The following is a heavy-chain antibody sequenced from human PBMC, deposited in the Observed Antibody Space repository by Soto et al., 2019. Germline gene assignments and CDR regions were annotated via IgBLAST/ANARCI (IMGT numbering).Heavy chain of an antibody. Sequence: PGGSLRLSCTASGLTFGDYAMSWFRQAPGKGLEWVGFIRSKAYGGTTEYAASVKGRFTISRDDSKSIAYLQMNSLKTEDIAVYYCTREWDHDYGGFGGQGTLVTVSS. CDR2: IRSKAYGGTT. V-gene: IGHV3-49*03. CDR1: GLTFGDYA. CDR3: TREWDHDYGGF. D-gene: IGHD4-17*01. J-gene: IGHJ4*02.